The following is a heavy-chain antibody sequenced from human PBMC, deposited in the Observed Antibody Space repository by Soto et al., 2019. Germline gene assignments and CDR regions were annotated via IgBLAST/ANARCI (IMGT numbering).Heavy chain of an antibody. Sequence: QVQLVESGGGVVQPGRSLRLSCAASGFTFSSYAMHWVRQAPGKGLEWVAVISYDGSNKYYADSVKGRFTISRDNSKNTLYLQMNSLRAEDTAVYYCAREPVAAAGSNDAFDIWGQGTMVTVSS. CDR3: AREPVAAAGSNDAFDI. J-gene: IGHJ3*02. CDR1: GFTFSSYA. CDR2: ISYDGSNK. V-gene: IGHV3-30-3*01. D-gene: IGHD6-13*01.